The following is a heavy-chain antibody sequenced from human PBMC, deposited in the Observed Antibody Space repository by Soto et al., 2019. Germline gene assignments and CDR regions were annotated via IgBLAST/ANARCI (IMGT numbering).Heavy chain of an antibody. Sequence: GGSLRLSCAASGFTFSSYGMHWVRQAPGKGLKWVAVISYDGSNKYYADSVKGRFTISRDNSKNTLYLQMNSLRAEDTAVYYCAKETEQQLVRHYYYGMDVWGQGTTVTVSS. J-gene: IGHJ6*02. D-gene: IGHD6-13*01. V-gene: IGHV3-30*18. CDR3: AKETEQQLVRHYYYGMDV. CDR2: ISYDGSNK. CDR1: GFTFSSYG.